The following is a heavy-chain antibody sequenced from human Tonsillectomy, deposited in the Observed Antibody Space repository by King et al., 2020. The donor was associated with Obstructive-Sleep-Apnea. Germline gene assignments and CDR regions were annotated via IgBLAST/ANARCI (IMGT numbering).Heavy chain of an antibody. V-gene: IGHV3-7*03. J-gene: IGHJ4*02. CDR2: IKQDGSEK. D-gene: IGHD6-19*01. CDR1: GFTFSSYW. Sequence: VQLVESGGGLVQPGGSLRLSCAASGFTFSSYWMSWVRQAPGKGLEWVANIKQDGSEKNYVDSVKGRFTISRDNAKNSLYLQMKSLRAEDTAVYYCARVVPRDDEYSSGWYFDYWGQGTLVTVSS. CDR3: ARVVPRDDEYSSGWYFDY.